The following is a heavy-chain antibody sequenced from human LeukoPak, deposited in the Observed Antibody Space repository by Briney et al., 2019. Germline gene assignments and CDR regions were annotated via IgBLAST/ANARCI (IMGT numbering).Heavy chain of an antibody. CDR1: GFTFSDYY. J-gene: IGHJ4*02. D-gene: IGHD1-26*01. Sequence: NAGGSLRLSCAASGFTFSDYYMSWIRQAPGKGLEWVSYISSSGSTIYYADSVKGRFTISRDNAKNSLYLQMNSLRAEDTAVYYCARVGGSYFESYFDYWGQRTLVTVSS. V-gene: IGHV3-11*01. CDR3: ARVGGSYFESYFDY. CDR2: ISSSGSTI.